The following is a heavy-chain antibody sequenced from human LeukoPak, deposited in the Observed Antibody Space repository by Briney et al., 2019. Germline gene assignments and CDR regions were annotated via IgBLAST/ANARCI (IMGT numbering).Heavy chain of an antibody. CDR1: GFTFSSYW. Sequence: GGSLRLSCAASGFTFSSYWMSWVRQAPGKGLEWVANIKQDGSEKYYVDSVKGRFTTSRDNAKNSLYLQMSSLRAEDTAVYYCARGNVLYAFDIWGQGTMVTVSS. V-gene: IGHV3-7*03. CDR2: IKQDGSEK. CDR3: ARGNVLYAFDI. D-gene: IGHD1-1*01. J-gene: IGHJ3*02.